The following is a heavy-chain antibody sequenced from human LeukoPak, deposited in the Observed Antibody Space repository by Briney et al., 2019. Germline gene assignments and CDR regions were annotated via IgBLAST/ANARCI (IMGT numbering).Heavy chain of an antibody. CDR1: GFTFSSYE. V-gene: IGHV3-48*03. Sequence: PGGSLRLSCAASGFTFSSYEMNWVRQAPGKGLEWVSYISSSGNTKYYADSVKGRFTISRDNAKNSLYLQMNSLRAEDTAVYYCAKVAAGTRYFDYWGQGTLVTVSS. CDR2: ISSSGNTK. J-gene: IGHJ4*02. CDR3: AKVAAGTRYFDY. D-gene: IGHD6-13*01.